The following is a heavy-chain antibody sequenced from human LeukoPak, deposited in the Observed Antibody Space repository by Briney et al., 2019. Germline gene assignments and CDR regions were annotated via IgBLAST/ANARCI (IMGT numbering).Heavy chain of an antibody. Sequence: GGSLRLSCGASGFTFSTYWTHWVRQVPGKGLVWVSRINTDGTSTTYADSVKGRFTISRDNAKNTLYLQMSSLRAEDTAVYYCAREWKKTGAFDYWGQGTLVTVSS. V-gene: IGHV3-74*01. CDR3: AREWKKTGAFDY. D-gene: IGHD1-1*01. CDR1: GFTFSTYW. J-gene: IGHJ4*02. CDR2: INTDGTST.